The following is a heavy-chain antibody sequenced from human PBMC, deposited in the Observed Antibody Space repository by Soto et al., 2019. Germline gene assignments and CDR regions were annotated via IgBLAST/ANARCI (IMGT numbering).Heavy chain of an antibody. Sequence: VGSLRLSCAASGFTFSSFSMSWVRQAPGEGLEWVSSISSSSSYIYYADSVKGRFTISRDNAKNSLYLQMNSLRAEDTAVYYCARDVFGMATIPFDYWGQGTLVTVS. V-gene: IGHV3-21*01. D-gene: IGHD5-12*01. J-gene: IGHJ4*02. CDR2: ISSSSSYI. CDR3: ARDVFGMATIPFDY. CDR1: GFTFSSFS.